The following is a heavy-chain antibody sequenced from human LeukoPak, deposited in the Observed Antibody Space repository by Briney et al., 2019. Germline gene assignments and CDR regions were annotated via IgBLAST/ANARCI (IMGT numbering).Heavy chain of an antibody. D-gene: IGHD6-19*01. CDR2: ISGSGANT. Sequence: GGSLRLSCAASGFTFDDYAMHWVRQAPGKGLEWVSSISGSGANTYHADSVKGRFTISRDNSKNTLYVQMNSLRAEDTAVYYCAKDRVLGTVADPFDYWGQGTLVTVSS. V-gene: IGHV3-23*01. CDR3: AKDRVLGTVADPFDY. J-gene: IGHJ4*02. CDR1: GFTFDDYA.